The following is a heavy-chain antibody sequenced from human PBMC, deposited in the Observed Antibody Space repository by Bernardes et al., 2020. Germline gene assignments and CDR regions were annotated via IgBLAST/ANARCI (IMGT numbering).Heavy chain of an antibody. Sequence: SVKVSCKASGGTFSSYAISWVRQAPGQGLEWMGGIIPIFGTANYAQKFQGRVTITADESTSTAYMELSSLRSEDTAVYYCARDCSGAYGMDVWGQGTTVTVSS. CDR2: IIPIFGTA. D-gene: IGHD2-15*01. V-gene: IGHV1-69*13. CDR1: GGTFSSYA. J-gene: IGHJ6*02. CDR3: ARDCSGAYGMDV.